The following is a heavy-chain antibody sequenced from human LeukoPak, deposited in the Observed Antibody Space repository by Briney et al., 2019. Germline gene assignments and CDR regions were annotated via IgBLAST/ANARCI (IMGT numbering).Heavy chain of an antibody. J-gene: IGHJ4*02. V-gene: IGHV3-21*01. CDR2: ISSSSSYI. D-gene: IGHD3-22*01. CDR3: ARGGPTPPNSSGYYPDY. Sequence: GGSLRLSCAASGFTFSSYSMNWVRQAPGKGLEWVSSISSSSSYIYYADSVKGRFTISRDNAKNSLYLQMNRLRAEDTAVYYCARGGPTPPNSSGYYPDYWGQGTLVTVSS. CDR1: GFTFSSYS.